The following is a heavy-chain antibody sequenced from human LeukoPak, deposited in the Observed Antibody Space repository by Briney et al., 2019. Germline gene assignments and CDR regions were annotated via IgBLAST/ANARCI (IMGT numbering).Heavy chain of an antibody. J-gene: IGHJ3*02. V-gene: IGHV3-48*04. D-gene: IGHD3-22*01. CDR2: ISSSSSTI. Sequence: GGSLRLSCAASGFTFSSYSMNWVRQAPGKGLEWVSYISSSSSTIYYADSVKGRFTISRDNAKNSLYLQMNSLRAEDTAVYYCARDIPYYYDSSGYSGDAFDIWGQGTVVTVSS. CDR3: ARDIPYYYDSSGYSGDAFDI. CDR1: GFTFSSYS.